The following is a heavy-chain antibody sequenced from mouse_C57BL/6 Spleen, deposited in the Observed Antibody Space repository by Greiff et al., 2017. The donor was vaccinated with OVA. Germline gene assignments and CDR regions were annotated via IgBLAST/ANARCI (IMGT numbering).Heavy chain of an antibody. D-gene: IGHD1-1*01. CDR3: ARGYYGSSYVFDY. V-gene: IGHV1-69*01. CDR1: GYTFISYW. Sequence: QVQLQQPGAELVMPGASVKLSCKASGYTFISYWMHWVKQRPGQGLEWIGEIDPSDSYTNYNQKFKGKSTLTVDKSSSTAYMQLSSLTSEDSAVYYCARGYYGSSYVFDYWGQGTTLTVSS. CDR2: IDPSDSYT. J-gene: IGHJ2*01.